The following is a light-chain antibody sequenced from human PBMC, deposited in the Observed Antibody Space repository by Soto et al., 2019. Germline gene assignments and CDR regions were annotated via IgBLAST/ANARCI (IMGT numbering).Light chain of an antibody. Sequence: QSALTQPASVSGSPGQSITISCTGTSSDVGGYNYVSWYQQHPGKAPKLMIYEVTNRPSGVSDRFSGSRSGNTASLTISGLQAEDESDYYCSSYAGRNLLLFGAGTKLTVL. CDR1: SSDVGGYNY. CDR2: EVT. CDR3: SSYAGRNLLL. J-gene: IGLJ1*01. V-gene: IGLV2-14*01.